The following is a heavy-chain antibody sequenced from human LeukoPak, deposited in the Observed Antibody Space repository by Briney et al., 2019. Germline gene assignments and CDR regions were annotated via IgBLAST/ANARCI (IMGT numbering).Heavy chain of an antibody. V-gene: IGHV3-7*01. CDR3: ARYSSSSYYYYGLDV. Sequence: GGSLRLSCAASGFTFSSYAMSWVRQAPGKGLEWVANIKQDGSEKYYVDSVKGRFTISRDNAKNSLYLQMNSLRAEDTAVYYCARYSSSSYYYYGLDVWGQGTTVTVSS. J-gene: IGHJ6*02. D-gene: IGHD6-6*01. CDR2: IKQDGSEK. CDR1: GFTFSSYA.